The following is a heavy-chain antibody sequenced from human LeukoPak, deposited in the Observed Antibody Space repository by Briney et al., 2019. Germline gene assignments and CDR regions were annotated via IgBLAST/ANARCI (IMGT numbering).Heavy chain of an antibody. J-gene: IGHJ5*02. CDR3: ARDIRQGNKGNWFDP. CDR2: ITGNGGNI. Sequence: SGGSLRLSCAASGFTFSIYAMSWVRQAPGKGLEWISAITGNGGNIYYADSVKGRFTISRDNFKNTLYLQMNSLRVEDTAVYYCARDIRQGNKGNWFDPWGQGFLVTVSS. V-gene: IGHV3-23*01. D-gene: IGHD5-12*01. CDR1: GFTFSIYA.